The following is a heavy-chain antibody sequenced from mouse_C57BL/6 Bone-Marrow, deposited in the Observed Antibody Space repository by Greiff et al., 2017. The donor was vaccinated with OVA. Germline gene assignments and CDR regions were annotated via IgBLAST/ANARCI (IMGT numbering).Heavy chain of an antibody. J-gene: IGHJ1*03. CDR2: ISNLAYSI. V-gene: IGHV5-15*01. D-gene: IGHD1-1*01. Sequence: EVKLVESGGGLVQPGGSLKLSCAASGFTFSDYGMAWVRQAPRKGPEWVAFISNLAYSIYYADTVTGRFTISRENAKNTLYLEMSSLRSEDTAMYYCARRSYYGSRNWYFDVWGTGTTVTVSS. CDR3: ARRSYYGSRNWYFDV. CDR1: GFTFSDYG.